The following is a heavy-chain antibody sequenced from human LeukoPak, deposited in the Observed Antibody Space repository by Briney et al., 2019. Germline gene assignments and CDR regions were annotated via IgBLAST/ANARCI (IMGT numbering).Heavy chain of an antibody. J-gene: IGHJ4*02. V-gene: IGHV4-38-2*02. D-gene: IGHD1-26*01. CDR1: GYSISNGYY. CDR3: ARIEYSGPVDY. Sequence: PSETLSLTCTVSGYSISNGYYWGWIRQPPGKGLEWVGSIYHRGSTYYNPSLRSRITISLDRSKKKFSLKLSSVTAADTAVYYCARIEYSGPVDYWGQGTLVTVSS. CDR2: IYHRGST.